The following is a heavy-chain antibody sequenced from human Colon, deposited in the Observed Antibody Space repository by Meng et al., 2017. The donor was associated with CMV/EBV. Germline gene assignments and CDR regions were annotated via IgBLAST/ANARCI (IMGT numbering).Heavy chain of an antibody. Sequence: GESLKISCAASGFTVNNKYMNWVRQAPGKGLEWVSIIYAGGYAHYADSVKGRFTISRDSSKNTLDLQMNSLRAEDTAVYYCARTWYYESSAGYDGAMDVWGQGTTVTVSS. CDR2: IYAGGYA. CDR3: ARTWYYESSAGYDGAMDV. CDR1: GFTVNNKY. V-gene: IGHV3-53*01. J-gene: IGHJ6*02. D-gene: IGHD3-3*01.